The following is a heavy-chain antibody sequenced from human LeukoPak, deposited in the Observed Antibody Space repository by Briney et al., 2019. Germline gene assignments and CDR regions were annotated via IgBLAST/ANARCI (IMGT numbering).Heavy chain of an antibody. D-gene: IGHD6-19*01. J-gene: IGHJ3*02. V-gene: IGHV3-7*01. Sequence: GGSLRLSCAASQFTFSSYWMNWVRQAPGKGLERVANIKQDGSEKYYVDSVKGRFTISRDNAKNSLYLQMNSLRAEDTAVYYCARGYTSPWDRAFDIWGQGTMVTVSS. CDR1: QFTFSSYW. CDR3: ARGYTSPWDRAFDI. CDR2: IKQDGSEK.